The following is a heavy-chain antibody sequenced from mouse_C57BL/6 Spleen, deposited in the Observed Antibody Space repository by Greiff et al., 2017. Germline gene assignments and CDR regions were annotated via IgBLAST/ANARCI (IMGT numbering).Heavy chain of an antibody. V-gene: IGHV5-4*01. Sequence: EVKLVESGGGLVKPGGSLKLSCAASGFTFSSYAMSWVRQTPDKRLEWVATISDGGSYTYYPDNVKGRFTISRDNAKNNLYLQMSHLKSEDTAMYYCARDEHFDYWGQGTTLTVSS. CDR2: ISDGGSYT. CDR1: GFTFSSYA. CDR3: ARDEHFDY. J-gene: IGHJ2*01.